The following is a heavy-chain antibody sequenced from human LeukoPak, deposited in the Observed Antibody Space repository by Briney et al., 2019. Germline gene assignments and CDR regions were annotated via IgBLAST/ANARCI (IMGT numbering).Heavy chain of an antibody. J-gene: IGHJ4*02. Sequence: GGSLRLSCAASGLTFSGYWVHWIRQAPGKGLEWISYISSSGSTIYYADSVKGRFTISRDNARNSLYLQMNSLRAEDTAVYYCARERAIASLRPYYFDYWGQGTLVTVSS. CDR1: GLTFSGYW. D-gene: IGHD6-6*01. CDR3: ARERAIASLRPYYFDY. V-gene: IGHV3-11*01. CDR2: ISSSGSTI.